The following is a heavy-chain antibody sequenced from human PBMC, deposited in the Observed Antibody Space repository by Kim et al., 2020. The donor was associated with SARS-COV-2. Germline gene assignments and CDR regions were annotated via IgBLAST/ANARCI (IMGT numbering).Heavy chain of an antibody. CDR3: ARGVVGDGWRDWYFDL. J-gene: IGHJ2*01. Sequence: PSLKSRVTISVDTSKNQFSLKLSSVTAADTAVYYCARGVVGDGWRDWYFDLWGRGTLVTVSS. V-gene: IGHV4-59*09. D-gene: IGHD6-19*01.